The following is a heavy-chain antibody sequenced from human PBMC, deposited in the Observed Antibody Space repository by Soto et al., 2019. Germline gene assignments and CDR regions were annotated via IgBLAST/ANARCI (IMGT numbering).Heavy chain of an antibody. CDR2: IWYDGSNK. Sequence: GGSLRLSCAASGFTFSSYGMHWVRQAPGKGREWVAVIWYDGSNKYYADSVKGRFTISRDNSKNTLYLQMNSLRAEDTAVYYCARGLQNPVYYYYGMDVWGQGTTVTVSS. V-gene: IGHV3-33*01. CDR1: GFTFSSYG. D-gene: IGHD4-4*01. J-gene: IGHJ6*02. CDR3: ARGLQNPVYYYYGMDV.